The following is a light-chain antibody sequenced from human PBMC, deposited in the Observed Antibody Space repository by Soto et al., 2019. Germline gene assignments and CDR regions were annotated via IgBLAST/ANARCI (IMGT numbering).Light chain of an antibody. V-gene: IGLV2-11*01. CDR3: CSYAGGHTWV. J-gene: IGLJ3*02. CDR2: DVS. CDR1: SSDVGDYDF. Sequence: QSVLTQPRSVSGSPGQSVTISCTGASSDVGDYDFVSWYLQHPGKVPKVIIYDVSERPSGVPHRFSGSKSGNTASLTISGLQPEDEAVYYCCSYAGGHTWVFGGGTQLTVL.